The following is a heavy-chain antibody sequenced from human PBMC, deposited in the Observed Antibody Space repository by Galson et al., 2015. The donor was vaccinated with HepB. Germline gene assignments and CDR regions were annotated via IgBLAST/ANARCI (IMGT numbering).Heavy chain of an antibody. CDR3: AKLVWEDDGFDV. D-gene: IGHD3-16*01. V-gene: IGHV3-9*01. CDR1: GFSFDDYA. Sequence: LRLSCAASGFSFDDYAMHWVRQAPGKVPEWVSGISGNSGELGYADSVKGRFIISRDNTKNSLYLQMNSLRTEDTALYYCAKLVWEDDGFDVWGQGTMVTVS. CDR2: ISGNSGEL. J-gene: IGHJ3*01.